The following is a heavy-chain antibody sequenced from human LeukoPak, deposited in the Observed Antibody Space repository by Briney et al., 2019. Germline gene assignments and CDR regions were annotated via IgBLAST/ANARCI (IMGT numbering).Heavy chain of an antibody. V-gene: IGHV3-74*01. D-gene: IGHD6-19*01. Sequence: PGGSLRLSCAASGFTFSGYWMHWVRQAPGEALVWVSRIHSDGSSTTYADSVKGRFTISRDNAKNTLYQQMNSLRAEDTAVYHCAREDAVAGTQINWFDPWGQGTLVTVSS. CDR2: IHSDGSST. CDR3: AREDAVAGTQINWFDP. CDR1: GFTFSGYW. J-gene: IGHJ5*02.